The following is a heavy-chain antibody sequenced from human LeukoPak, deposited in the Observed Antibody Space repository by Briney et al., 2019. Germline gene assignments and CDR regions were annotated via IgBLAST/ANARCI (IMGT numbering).Heavy chain of an antibody. CDR3: ARGGPLGYCSGGSCNGTLDP. CDR2: INHSGST. V-gene: IGHV4-34*01. CDR1: GESFSGYY. Sequence: PSETLSLTCAVYGESFSGYYWSWIRQPPGKGLEWIGEINHSGSTNYNPSLKSRVTISVDTSKNQFSLKLSSVTAADTAVYYCARGGPLGYCSGGSCNGTLDPWGQGTLVTVSS. J-gene: IGHJ5*02. D-gene: IGHD2-15*01.